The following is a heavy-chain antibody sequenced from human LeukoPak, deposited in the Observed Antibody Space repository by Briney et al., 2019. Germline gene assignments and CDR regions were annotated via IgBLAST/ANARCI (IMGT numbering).Heavy chain of an antibody. J-gene: IGHJ4*02. CDR2: IYYSGST. Sequence: PSETLSLTCTVSGGSISSYYWSWIRQPPGKGLEWIGYIYYSGSTNYNPSLKSRVTISVDTSKNQFSLKLSSVTAADTAVYYCASQRPEYYDFWSGYYNWGQGTLVTVSS. CDR3: ASQRPEYYDFWSGYYN. V-gene: IGHV4-59*08. CDR1: GGSISSYY. D-gene: IGHD3-3*01.